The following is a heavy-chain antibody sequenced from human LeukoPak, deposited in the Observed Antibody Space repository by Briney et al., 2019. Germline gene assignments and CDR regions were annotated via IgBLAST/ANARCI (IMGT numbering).Heavy chain of an antibody. CDR2: ITSAGTT. CDR1: GFTLSDYY. J-gene: IGHJ5*02. Sequence: GGSLRLSCAASGFTLSDYYMTWIRQAPGKGLEWVSYITSAGTTYYADSVKGRFTISRDNAKKSLYLQMNSLRAEDTAVYYCASLGSDSSGSPSDFDPWGQGTLVTVSS. CDR3: ASLGSDSSGSPSDFDP. D-gene: IGHD3-22*01. V-gene: IGHV3-11*04.